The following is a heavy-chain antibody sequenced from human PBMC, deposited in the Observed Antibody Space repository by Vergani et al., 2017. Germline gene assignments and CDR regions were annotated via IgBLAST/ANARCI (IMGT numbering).Heavy chain of an antibody. Sequence: QVQLVESGGGVVQPGRSQRLSCVASGFTFSDDSMHWGRQAPGKGLEWVAVIAYDGSKSYYADSVKGRFTISRDNSKNTVYLQMNSLRVEDTAVYYCAKEGRSGITPFVADWGQGTLVTVSS. J-gene: IGHJ4*02. V-gene: IGHV3-30-3*01. CDR1: GFTFSDDS. D-gene: IGHD1-14*01. CDR3: AKEGRSGITPFVAD. CDR2: IAYDGSKS.